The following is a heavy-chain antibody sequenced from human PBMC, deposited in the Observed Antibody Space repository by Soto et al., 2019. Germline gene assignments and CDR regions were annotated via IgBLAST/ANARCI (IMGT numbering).Heavy chain of an antibody. V-gene: IGHV3-53*01. CDR1: GFTVSSNY. CDR3: ASITMVRGTEDFDY. D-gene: IGHD3-10*01. CDR2: IYSGGST. J-gene: IGHJ4*02. Sequence: GGSLRLSCAASGFTVSSNYMSWVRQAPGKGLEWVSVIYSGGSTYYADSVKGRFTISRDNSKNTLYLQMNSLRAEDTAVYYCASITMVRGTEDFDYWGQGTLVTVSS.